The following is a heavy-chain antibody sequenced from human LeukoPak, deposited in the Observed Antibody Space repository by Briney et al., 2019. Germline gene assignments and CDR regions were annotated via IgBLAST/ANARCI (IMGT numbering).Heavy chain of an antibody. CDR3: ARDAIAAAGTQLPYYYYYMDV. CDR2: INSNSGGT. Sequence: ASVKVSCKASGYTFTGYYMHWVRQAPGQGLEWMGRINSNSGGTNYAQKFQGRVTMTRDTSISTAYMELSRLRSDDTAVYYCARDAIAAAGTQLPYYYYYMDVWGKGTTVTISS. CDR1: GYTFTGYY. D-gene: IGHD6-13*01. V-gene: IGHV1-2*06. J-gene: IGHJ6*03.